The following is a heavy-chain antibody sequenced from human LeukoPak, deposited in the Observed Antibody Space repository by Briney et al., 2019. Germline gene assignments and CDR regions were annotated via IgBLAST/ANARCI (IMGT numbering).Heavy chain of an antibody. CDR1: GGSISSGSYY. J-gene: IGHJ4*02. V-gene: IGHV4-61*02. Sequence: SETLSLTCTVSGGSISSGSYYWSWIRQPAGKGLEWIGRIYTSGSTYYNPSLKSRVTISVDTSKSQFSLKLSSVTAADTAVYYCARDGVVTWELTDYWGQGTLVTVSS. CDR3: ARDGVVTWELTDY. CDR2: IYTSGST. D-gene: IGHD1-26*01.